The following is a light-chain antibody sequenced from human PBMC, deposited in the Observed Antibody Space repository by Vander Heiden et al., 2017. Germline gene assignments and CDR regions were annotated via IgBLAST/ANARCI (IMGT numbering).Light chain of an antibody. CDR2: QDS. V-gene: IGLV3-1*01. CDR3: QTWDSSTAV. CDR1: KLGDKY. J-gene: IGLJ1*01. Sequence: SYALTQPPSVSVSPGQTARITCSGDKLGDKYACWYQQKPGQSPILLIYQDSKRPSGIPERFSGSNSGNTATLTISGTQAMDEAAYFCQTWDSSTAVFGTGTKVTVL.